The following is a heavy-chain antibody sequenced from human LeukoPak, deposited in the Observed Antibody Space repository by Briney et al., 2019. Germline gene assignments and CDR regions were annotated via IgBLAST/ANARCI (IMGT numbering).Heavy chain of an antibody. CDR3: ARDSGYYDILTGYHYYFDY. J-gene: IGHJ4*02. CDR1: GGSISSYY. Sequence: PSETLSLTCTVSGGSISSYYWSWIRQPAGKGLEWIGRIYTGGSTNYNPSLKSRVTMSVDTSKNQFSLKLSSVTAADTAVYYCARDSGYYDILTGYHYYFDYWGQGTLVTVSS. D-gene: IGHD3-9*01. CDR2: IYTGGST. V-gene: IGHV4-4*07.